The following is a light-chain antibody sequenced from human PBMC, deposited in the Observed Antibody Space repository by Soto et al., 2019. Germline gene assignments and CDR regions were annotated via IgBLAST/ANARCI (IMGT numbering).Light chain of an antibody. V-gene: IGKV1-12*01. CDR1: QGISSW. CDR3: QQLNSYLIT. CDR2: AAS. J-gene: IGKJ5*01. Sequence: DIQMTQSPSSVSASVGDRVTITCRASQGISSWLAWYQQKPGKASKLLIYAASTLHTGVPSRFSGSGSGTEFTLTISSLQPEDFATYYCQQLNSYLITFGQGTRLEIK.